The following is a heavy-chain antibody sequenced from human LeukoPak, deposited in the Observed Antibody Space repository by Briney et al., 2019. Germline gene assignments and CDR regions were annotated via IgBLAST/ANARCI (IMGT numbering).Heavy chain of an antibody. Sequence: GRSLRLSCAASGFTFSSYGMHWVRQAPGKGLEWVAVISYDGSNKYYADSVEGRFTISRDNSRNTLYLQMNSLRAEDTAVYYCAKDYGWFGELLSWGQGTLVTVSS. D-gene: IGHD3-10*01. J-gene: IGHJ4*02. CDR1: GFTFSSYG. V-gene: IGHV3-30*18. CDR2: ISYDGSNK. CDR3: AKDYGWFGELLS.